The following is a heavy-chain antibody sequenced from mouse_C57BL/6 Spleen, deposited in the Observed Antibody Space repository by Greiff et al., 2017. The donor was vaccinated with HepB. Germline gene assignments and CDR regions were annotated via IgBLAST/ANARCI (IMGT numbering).Heavy chain of an antibody. CDR1: GYTFTSYW. D-gene: IGHD3-2*02. CDR3: TRRETAQAAWFAY. J-gene: IGHJ3*01. V-gene: IGHV1-5*01. CDR2: IYPGNSDT. Sequence: EVQGVESGTVLARPGASVKMSCKTSGYTFTSYWMHWVKQRPGQGLEWIGAIYPGNSDTSYNQKFKGKAKLTAVTSASTAYMELSSLTNEDSAVYYCTRRETAQAAWFAYWGQGTLVTVSA.